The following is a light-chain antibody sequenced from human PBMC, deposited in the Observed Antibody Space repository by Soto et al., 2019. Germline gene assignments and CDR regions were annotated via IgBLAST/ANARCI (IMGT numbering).Light chain of an antibody. CDR3: QQCHSTPLA. CDR1: QSLGGF. J-gene: IGKJ4*01. V-gene: IGKV1-39*01. CDR2: AAS. Sequence: DIQMTQSPSSLSVSVGDRVSITCRASQSLGGFLNWYQQKFGKAPKLLIYAASSLQSGVPSRFSGSGSGIDFTLTISSLQPEDFATYYCQQCHSTPLAFGGGTKVDIK.